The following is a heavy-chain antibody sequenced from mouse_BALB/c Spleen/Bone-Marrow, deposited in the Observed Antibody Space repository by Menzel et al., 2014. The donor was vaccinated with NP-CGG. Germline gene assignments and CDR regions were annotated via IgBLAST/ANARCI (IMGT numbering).Heavy chain of an antibody. V-gene: IGHV1-82*01. J-gene: IGHJ4*01. D-gene: IGHD2-3*01. CDR1: GYAFSSSW. CDR2: IYPGDGDT. CDR3: ARSDGYRDMDY. Sequence: QVQLQQSGPELVKPGASVKISCKASGYAFSSSWMNWVKQRPGQGLEWIGRIYPGDGDTKYNGKFKGKATLTADKYSSTAYMQLSSLTSVDSAVYFCARSDGYRDMDYWGQGTSVTVSS.